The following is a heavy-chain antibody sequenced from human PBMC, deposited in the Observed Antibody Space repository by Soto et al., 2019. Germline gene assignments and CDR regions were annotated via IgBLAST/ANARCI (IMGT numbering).Heavy chain of an antibody. CDR3: ARDHYYDSSGYGVQLDDY. Sequence: TGGSLRLSCAASGFTFSSYGMHWVRQAPGKGLEWVAVISYDGSNKYYADSVKGRFTISRDNSTSTVYMELSSLRSEDTAVYYCARDHYYDSSGYGVQLDDYWGQGTLVTVSS. J-gene: IGHJ4*02. D-gene: IGHD3-22*01. V-gene: IGHV3-30*03. CDR1: GFTFSSYG. CDR2: ISYDGSNK.